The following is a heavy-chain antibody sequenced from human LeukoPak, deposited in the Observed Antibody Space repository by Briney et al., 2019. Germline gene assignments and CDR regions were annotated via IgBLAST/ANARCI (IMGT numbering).Heavy chain of an antibody. V-gene: IGHV3-21*01. J-gene: IGHJ6*03. CDR1: GFTFGSYS. CDR2: ISSSSSYI. D-gene: IGHD2-2*02. Sequence: GGSLRLSCAASGFTFGSYSMNWVRQAPGKGLEWVSSISSSSSYIYYADSVKGRFTISRDNAKNSLYLQMNSLRAEDTAVYYCARAGKNCSSTSCYTGVHYYYMDVWGKGTTVTVSS. CDR3: ARAGKNCSSTSCYTGVHYYYMDV.